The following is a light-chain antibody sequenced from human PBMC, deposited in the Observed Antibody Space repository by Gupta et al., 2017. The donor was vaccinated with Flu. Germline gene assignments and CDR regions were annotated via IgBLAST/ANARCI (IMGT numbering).Light chain of an antibody. V-gene: IGKV3-20*01. J-gene: IGKJ3*01. CDR2: GVS. CDR3: QQYGSSPFT. Sequence: ERATLSCRATQSVSASYLAWYQQRPGQAPRLLIYGVSTRATGIPDRFSGSGSRTDFTLTISRLEPEDFAVYYCQQYGSSPFTFGPGTKVDIK. CDR1: QSVSASY.